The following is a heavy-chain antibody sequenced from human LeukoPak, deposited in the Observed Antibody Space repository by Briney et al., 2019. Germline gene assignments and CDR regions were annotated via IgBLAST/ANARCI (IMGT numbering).Heavy chain of an antibody. CDR1: GFTVSSNY. CDR2: IYSGGGT. V-gene: IGHV3-53*01. Sequence: GGSLRLSCAASGFTVSSNYMSWVRQAPGKGLEWVSVIYSGGGTHYADSVKGRFTISRDNSKNTLYLQMTSLRAEDTAVYYCARGQVWEWEANDAFDIWGQGTMVTVSS. CDR3: ARGQVWEWEANDAFDI. J-gene: IGHJ3*02. D-gene: IGHD1-26*01.